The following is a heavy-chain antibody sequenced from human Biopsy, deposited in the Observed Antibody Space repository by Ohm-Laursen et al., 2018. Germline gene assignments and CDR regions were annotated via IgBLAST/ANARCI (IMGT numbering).Heavy chain of an antibody. J-gene: IGHJ6*02. CDR2: INHSGRT. CDR3: VRGVDYYDPYHYYALDV. CDR1: GESFNGYY. D-gene: IGHD3-22*01. Sequence: TLSLTCTVYGESFNGYYWSWIRQTPGKGLEWIGEINHSGRTNYDPSLKSRVTISVDTSKNQFSLKVRSVTAADTAVYYCVRGVDYYDPYHYYALDVWGQGTTVTVSS. V-gene: IGHV4-34*01.